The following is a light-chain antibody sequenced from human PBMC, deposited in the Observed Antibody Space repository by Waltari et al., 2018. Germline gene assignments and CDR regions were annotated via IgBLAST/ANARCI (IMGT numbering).Light chain of an antibody. Sequence: SYDLTQPASVSVSPGQTARITCSGAAFPKQYAYWYQKKPGQAPVLAIYKDTERPSGIPERFSGSTSGTTVTLTITGVLAEDEAQYYCQSADSSERWVFGGGTKLTVL. CDR1: AFPKQY. V-gene: IGLV3-25*03. J-gene: IGLJ3*02. CDR3: QSADSSERWV. CDR2: KDT.